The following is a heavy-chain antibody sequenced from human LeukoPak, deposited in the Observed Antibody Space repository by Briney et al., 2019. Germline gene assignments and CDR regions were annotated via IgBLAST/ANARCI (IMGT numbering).Heavy chain of an antibody. CDR2: ISGSGGST. CDR3: AKDGRRGYYYDSSGYPHGAFDI. V-gene: IGHV3-23*01. Sequence: LPGGSLRLSCAASGFTFSSYAMSWVPQAPGKGLEWVSAISGSGGSTYYADSVKGRFTISRDNSKNTLYLQMNGLRAEDTAVYYCAKDGRRGYYYDSSGYPHGAFDIWGQGTMVTVSS. CDR1: GFTFSSYA. D-gene: IGHD3-22*01. J-gene: IGHJ3*02.